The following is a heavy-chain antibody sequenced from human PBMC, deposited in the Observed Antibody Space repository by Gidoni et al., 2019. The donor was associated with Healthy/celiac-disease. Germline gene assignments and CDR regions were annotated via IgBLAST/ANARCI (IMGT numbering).Heavy chain of an antibody. J-gene: IGHJ6*02. CDR2: SYSGGST. Sequence: EVQLVESGGGLIQPGGSLRLSCAASGFTVSSNYMSWVRQAPGKGLEWVSVSYSGGSTYYEDSVKGRFTISRDNSKNTLYLKMNSLRAEDTAVYYCARDRESRYGMDVWGQGTTVTVSS. V-gene: IGHV3-53*01. CDR3: ARDRESRYGMDV. CDR1: GFTVSSNY. D-gene: IGHD6-25*01.